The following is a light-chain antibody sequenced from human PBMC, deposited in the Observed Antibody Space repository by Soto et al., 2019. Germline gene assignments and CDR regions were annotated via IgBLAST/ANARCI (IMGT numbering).Light chain of an antibody. Sequence: EIVLTQSPGTLSLSPGERATLSCRASPSVTNFLAWYQQKPGQAPRLLIFGASYRATGIPARFSGSGSGTEFTLTISSLQSEDFAVYYCQQYNNWPQTVGQGTKVDIK. CDR1: PSVTNF. CDR3: QQYNNWPQT. V-gene: IGKV3D-15*01. CDR2: GAS. J-gene: IGKJ1*01.